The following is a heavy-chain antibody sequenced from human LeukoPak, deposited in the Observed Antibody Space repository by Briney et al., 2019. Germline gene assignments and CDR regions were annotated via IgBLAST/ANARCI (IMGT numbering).Heavy chain of an antibody. D-gene: IGHD2-15*01. CDR2: INSDGSGT. CDR1: GFTFSGKW. V-gene: IGHV3-74*01. Sequence: GGSLRLSCAASGFTFSGKWMHWVRQAPGKGLVWVSHINSDGSGTTYADSMKGRFTISRDNAKNTLYLQMNSLIAEDTALYYCAGDNAYSQDYWGQGTLVTVSS. CDR3: AGDNAYSQDY. J-gene: IGHJ4*02.